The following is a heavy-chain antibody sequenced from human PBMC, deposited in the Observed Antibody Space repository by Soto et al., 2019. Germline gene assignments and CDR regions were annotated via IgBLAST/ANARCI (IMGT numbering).Heavy chain of an antibody. D-gene: IGHD4-4*01. CDR1: GFALIDY. CDR3: ARDYSNKGFDY. J-gene: IGHJ4*01. Sequence: GGPLRLSCTASGFALIDYMSWIRQAPGRGLECVSYISGSGTAIYTADSEKGRFTVSKDDAKNSLYLQMNSLTAEDTAVYYCARDYSNKGFDYWGHGTLVTVSS. V-gene: IGHV3-11*01. CDR2: ISGSGTAI.